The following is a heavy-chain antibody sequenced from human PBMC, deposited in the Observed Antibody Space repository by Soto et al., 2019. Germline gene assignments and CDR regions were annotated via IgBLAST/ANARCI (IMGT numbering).Heavy chain of an antibody. CDR3: AREYRSSSGRFDN. J-gene: IGHJ4*02. CDR1: GGSFSSYA. Sequence: QMQLVQSGAEVKKPGSSVKVSCKASGGSFSSYAISWVRQAPGQGLEWMGGIIPIFGTPSYAQKFQGRVTITADESTSTAYMELSSLRSEDTAVYYCAREYRSSSGRFDNWGQGTLVTVSS. D-gene: IGHD6-6*01. V-gene: IGHV1-69*01. CDR2: IIPIFGTP.